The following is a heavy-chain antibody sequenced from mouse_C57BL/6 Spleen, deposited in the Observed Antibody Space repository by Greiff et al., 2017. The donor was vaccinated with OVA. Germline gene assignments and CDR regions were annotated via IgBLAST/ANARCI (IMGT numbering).Heavy chain of an antibody. CDR1: GYTFTDYY. CDR3: ARDESLLLRYRGYFDV. V-gene: IGHV1-26*01. J-gene: IGHJ1*03. Sequence: EVQLQQSGPELVKPGASVKISCKASGYTFTDYYMNWVKQSHGKSLEWIGDINPNNGGTSYNQKFKGKATLTVDKSSSTAYMELRSLTSEDSAVYYCARDESLLLRYRGYFDVWGTGTTVTVSS. D-gene: IGHD1-1*01. CDR2: INPNNGGT.